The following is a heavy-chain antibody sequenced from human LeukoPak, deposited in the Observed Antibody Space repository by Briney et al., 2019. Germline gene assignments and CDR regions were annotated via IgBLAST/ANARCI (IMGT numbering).Heavy chain of an antibody. V-gene: IGHV3-23*01. CDR2: ITASGATT. J-gene: IGHJ4*02. D-gene: IGHD3-16*01. CDR3: LKGESEVLTAVWAD. Sequence: PGGSLILSCTASGFTFRNFAMSWVRQAPGMGLEWVSTITASGATTYYSDSVTGRFSISRDNSRSNLYLGMSPVRVEDTAIYYCLKGESEVLTAVWADWGQGILVTVSS. CDR1: GFTFRNFA.